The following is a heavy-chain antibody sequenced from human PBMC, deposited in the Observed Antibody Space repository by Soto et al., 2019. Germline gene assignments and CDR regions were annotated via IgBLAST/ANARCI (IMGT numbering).Heavy chain of an antibody. J-gene: IGHJ4*02. V-gene: IGHV1-18*01. Sequence: QVQLVQSGAEVKKSGASVKVSCKASGFTLHDFGVSWVRQAPGQGLEWMGWISGYDGNTNFAQKYEGRVTMTIDSSTSTAYMELRNLRSDDTAMYYCAREKWFGQTPFDAWGQGTLVTVSS. CDR1: GFTLHDFG. CDR3: AREKWFGQTPFDA. CDR2: ISGYDGNT. D-gene: IGHD3-10*01.